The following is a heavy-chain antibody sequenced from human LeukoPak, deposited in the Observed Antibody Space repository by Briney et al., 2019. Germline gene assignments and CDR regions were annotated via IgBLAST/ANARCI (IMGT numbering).Heavy chain of an antibody. D-gene: IGHD3-22*01. CDR3: ARDRGDTMIVVGPYDY. J-gene: IGHJ4*02. CDR1: GGSISSGGYY. V-gene: IGHV4-31*03. Sequence: SQTLSLTCTVSGGSISSGGYYWSWIRQHPGKGLEWIGYIYYSGSTYYNPSLKSRVTISVDTSKNQFSLKLSSVTAADTAVYYCARDRGDTMIVVGPYDYWGQGTLVTVSS. CDR2: IYYSGST.